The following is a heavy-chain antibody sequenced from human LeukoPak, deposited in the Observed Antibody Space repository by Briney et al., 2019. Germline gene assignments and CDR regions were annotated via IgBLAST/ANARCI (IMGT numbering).Heavy chain of an antibody. V-gene: IGHV4-59*08. J-gene: IGHJ4*02. D-gene: IGHD3-22*01. CDR1: GGSISSYY. CDR3: ARTLDSSGSPHFDY. CDR2: IYYSGST. Sequence: SETLSLTCTVSGGSISSYYWSWIRQPPGKGLEWIGYIYYSGSTNYNPSLKSRVTISVDTSKNQFSLKLSSVTAADTAVYYCARTLDSSGSPHFDYWGQGTLVTVSS.